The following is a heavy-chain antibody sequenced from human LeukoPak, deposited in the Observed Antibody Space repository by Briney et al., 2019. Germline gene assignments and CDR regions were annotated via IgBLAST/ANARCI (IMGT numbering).Heavy chain of an antibody. D-gene: IGHD2-21*02. CDR2: IYFDGTT. CDR1: GDSLNSGGSF. Sequence: PSETLSLTCSVSGDSLNSGGSFWAWIRQPPGKGLEWIGNIYFDGTTYYNPSLESRVTMSVDTSKNQVSLNLNSVTAADTALYLCARVGAQQYCARTDCNSPFDYWGQGTLVTVSS. CDR3: ARVGAQQYCARTDCNSPFDY. V-gene: IGHV4-39*07. J-gene: IGHJ4*02.